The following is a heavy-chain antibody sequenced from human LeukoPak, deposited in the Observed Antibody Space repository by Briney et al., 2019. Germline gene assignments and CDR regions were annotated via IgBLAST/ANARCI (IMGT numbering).Heavy chain of an antibody. CDR3: ARDPAWDYDFWSGYFAFDY. V-gene: IGHV6-1*01. Sequence: SQTLSLTCAISGDSVSSNSAAWNWIRQSPSRGLEWLGRTYYRSKWYNDYAVSVKSRITINPDTSENQFSLQLNSVAPEDTAVYYCARDPAWDYDFWSGYFAFDYWGQGTLVTVSS. CDR2: TYYRSKWYN. J-gene: IGHJ4*02. D-gene: IGHD3-3*01. CDR1: GDSVSSNSAA.